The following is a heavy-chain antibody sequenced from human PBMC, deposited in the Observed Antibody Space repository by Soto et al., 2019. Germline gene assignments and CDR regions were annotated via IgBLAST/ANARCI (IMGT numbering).Heavy chain of an antibody. D-gene: IGHD1-26*01. Sequence: SETLSLTCAVSGGSISSSNWWSWVRQPLGKGLEWIGEIYHSGSTNYNPSLKSRVTISVDKSKNQFSLELSSLRAEDTAVYYCARDREWELLPSYYFDYWGQGTLVTVSS. CDR2: IYHSGST. CDR3: ARDREWELLPSYYFDY. CDR1: GGSISSSNW. V-gene: IGHV4-4*02. J-gene: IGHJ4*02.